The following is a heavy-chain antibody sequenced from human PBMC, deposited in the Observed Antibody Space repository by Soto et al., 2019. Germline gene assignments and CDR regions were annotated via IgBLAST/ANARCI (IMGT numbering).Heavy chain of an antibody. Sequence: GGSLRLSCAASGYAFRTYAMAWVRQAPGKGLEWVSGIWGSGDRTFYADSVKGRFTISRDNSRNTLYLQMYSLTAEDTALYYCAKTGPYCGGDCSRYFYGMDVWGQGTTVTVSS. J-gene: IGHJ6*02. CDR1: GYAFRTYA. CDR3: AKTGPYCGGDCSRYFYGMDV. D-gene: IGHD2-21*02. V-gene: IGHV3-23*01. CDR2: IWGSGDRT.